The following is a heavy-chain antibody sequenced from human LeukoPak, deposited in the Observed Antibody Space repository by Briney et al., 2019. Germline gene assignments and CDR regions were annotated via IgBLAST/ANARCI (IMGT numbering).Heavy chain of an antibody. CDR1: GGTFSSYA. V-gene: IGHV1-8*02. CDR2: MNPNSGNT. D-gene: IGHD2-2*02. J-gene: IGHJ4*02. Sequence: ASVKVSCKASGGTFSSYAISWVRQTAGQGLEWMGWMNPNSGNTGYAQKFQGRVTMTRTSSIRTAYMELGSLTSEDTAVYYCTRGSQNCASASCYNFWGQGTLVTVSS. CDR3: TRGSQNCASASCYNF.